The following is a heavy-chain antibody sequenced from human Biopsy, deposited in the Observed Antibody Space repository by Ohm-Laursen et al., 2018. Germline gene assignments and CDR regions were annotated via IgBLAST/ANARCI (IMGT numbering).Heavy chain of an antibody. Sequence: SLRLSCTASGFTVSSNYMSWVRQAPGKGLEWVSVIYSGGSTYYADSVKGRFTISRDNSKNTLYLQMNSLRAEDTAVYYCARGGIAVAGTNFDYWGQGTLVIVSS. J-gene: IGHJ4*02. D-gene: IGHD6-19*01. CDR2: IYSGGST. V-gene: IGHV3-66*01. CDR1: GFTVSSNY. CDR3: ARGGIAVAGTNFDY.